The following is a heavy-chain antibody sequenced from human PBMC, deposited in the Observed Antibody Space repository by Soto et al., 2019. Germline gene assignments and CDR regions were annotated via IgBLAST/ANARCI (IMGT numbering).Heavy chain of an antibody. J-gene: IGHJ5*02. D-gene: IGHD2-2*01. V-gene: IGHV4-61*01. CDR1: GGSVSSGSYY. Sequence: PSETLSLTCTVSGGSVSSGSYYWSWIRQPPGKGLEWIGYTYYSGSTNYNPSLKSRVTISVDTSKNQFSLKLSSVTAADTAVYYCARVVVPAAIWFDPWGQGTLVTVSS. CDR3: ARVVVPAAIWFDP. CDR2: TYYSGST.